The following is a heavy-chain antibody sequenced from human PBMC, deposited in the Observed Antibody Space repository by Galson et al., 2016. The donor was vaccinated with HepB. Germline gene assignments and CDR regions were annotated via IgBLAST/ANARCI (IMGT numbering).Heavy chain of an antibody. CDR1: GYSINSGYY. CDR3: ARALIEYTLVHFYYYGTDV. Sequence: SETLSLTCAVSGYSINSGYYWGWIRQPPGKGLEWIGGISHNGTTFYKPSLTSRLTISADTFKNQFSLKLTPVTAADTAMYYCARALIEYTLVHFYYYGTDVWGPGTTVTVSS. D-gene: IGHD6-6*01. V-gene: IGHV4-38-2*01. J-gene: IGHJ6*02. CDR2: ISHNGTT.